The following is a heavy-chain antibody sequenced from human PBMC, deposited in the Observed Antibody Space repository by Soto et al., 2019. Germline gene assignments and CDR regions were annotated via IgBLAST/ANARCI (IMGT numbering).Heavy chain of an antibody. D-gene: IGHD2-2*01. V-gene: IGHV1-69*02. J-gene: IGHJ3*02. CDR3: ATTLGYCSSTSCYDAFDI. CDR1: GGTFSSYT. Sequence: SVKVSCKASGGTFSSYTISWVRQAPGQGLEWMGRIIPILGIANYAQKFQGRVTITADKSTSTAYMELSSLRSEDTAVYYCATTLGYCSSTSCYDAFDIWGQGTMVTVSS. CDR2: IIPILGIA.